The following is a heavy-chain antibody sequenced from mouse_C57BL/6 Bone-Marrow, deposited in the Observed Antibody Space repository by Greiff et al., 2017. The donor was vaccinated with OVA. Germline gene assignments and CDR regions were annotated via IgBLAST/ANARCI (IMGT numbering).Heavy chain of an antibody. CDR3: ARGYYSPYAMDY. D-gene: IGHD2-12*01. J-gene: IGHJ4*01. V-gene: IGHV3-6*01. CDR1: GYSITSGYY. Sequence: EVQLKESGPGLVKPSQSLSLTCSVTGYSITSGYYWNWIRQFPGNKLEWMGYISYDGSNNYNPSLKNRISITRDTSKNQFFLKLNSVTTEDTATYYCARGYYSPYAMDYWGQGTSVTVSS. CDR2: ISYDGSN.